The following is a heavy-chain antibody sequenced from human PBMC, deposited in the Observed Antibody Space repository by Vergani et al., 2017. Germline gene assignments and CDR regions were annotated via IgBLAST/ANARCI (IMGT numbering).Heavy chain of an antibody. CDR1: GFTFSSYE. V-gene: IGHV3-48*03. CDR2: ISSSGSTI. Sequence: EVQLVESGGGLVQPGGSLRLSCAASGFTFSSYEMNWVRPAPGRGLEWVSYISSSGSTIYYADSVKGPFTISRDNAKNSLYRQMNSLRAEDTAVYYCARVKTYYGSGRGYGMDVWGQGTSVTVSS. J-gene: IGHJ6*02. D-gene: IGHD3-10*01. CDR3: ARVKTYYGSGRGYGMDV.